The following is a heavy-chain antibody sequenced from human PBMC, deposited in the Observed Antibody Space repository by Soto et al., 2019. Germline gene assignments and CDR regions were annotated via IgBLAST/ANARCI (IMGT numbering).Heavy chain of an antibody. CDR1: GFDFSNSG. CDR2: ISFDGDK. D-gene: IGHD2-8*02. V-gene: IGHV3-30*03. CDR3: ASDYARGWCQF. J-gene: IGHJ4*02. Sequence: QVKLVESGGGVVQPGTSLRLSCTASGFDFSNSGIQWVRQTPGKGREWVALISFDGDKYYVDSVKGRFTISRDNPTNTVYMQMNRLRPEDTGGYYCASDYARGWCQFWGQGTLGTVSS.